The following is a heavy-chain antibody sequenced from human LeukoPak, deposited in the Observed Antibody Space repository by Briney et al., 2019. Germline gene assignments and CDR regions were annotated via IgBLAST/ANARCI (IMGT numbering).Heavy chain of an antibody. CDR2: IIPIFGTA. CDR3: ARDSSYGVQNKEDAFDI. Sequence: SVKVSCKASGGTFSSYAISWVRQAPGQGLEWMGGIIPIFGTANYAQKFQGRVTITADESTSTAYMELSSLRSEDTAVYYCARDSSYGVQNKEDAFDIWGQGTMVTVSS. V-gene: IGHV1-69*13. CDR1: GGTFSSYA. J-gene: IGHJ3*02. D-gene: IGHD4-17*01.